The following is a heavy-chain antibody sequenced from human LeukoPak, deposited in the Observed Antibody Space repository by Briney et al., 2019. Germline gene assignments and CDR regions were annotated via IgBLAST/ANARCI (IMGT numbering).Heavy chain of an antibody. D-gene: IGHD3-16*01. CDR2: LWYDGTNE. J-gene: IGHJ3*01. CDR3: ARRGTPNAFDL. CDR1: GFTFNNYG. Sequence: GGSLRLSCAASGFTFNNYGMHWVRQAPGRGLEWVALLWYDGTNENYADSVKGRFTISRDNSKDTMYLQMNNLRAEDTAVYYCARRGTPNAFDLWGQGTMDTVSS. V-gene: IGHV3-33*01.